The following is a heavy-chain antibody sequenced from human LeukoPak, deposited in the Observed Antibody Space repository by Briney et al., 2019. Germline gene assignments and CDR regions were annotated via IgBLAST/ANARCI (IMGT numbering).Heavy chain of an antibody. CDR1: GGSISSSSYY. CDR3: VRDYSNFVQGD. D-gene: IGHD4-11*01. Sequence: SETLSLTCTVSGGSISSSSYYWGWIRQPPGKGLEWIGSIYSGGETHYNPSLNSRVTIFLDTSKNRFSLNLISVTATDTAVYYCVRDYSNFVQGDWGQGTLVTVSS. CDR2: IYSGGET. V-gene: IGHV4-39*02. J-gene: IGHJ4*02.